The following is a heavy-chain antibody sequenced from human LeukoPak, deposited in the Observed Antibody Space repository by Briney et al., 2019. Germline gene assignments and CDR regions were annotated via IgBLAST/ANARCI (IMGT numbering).Heavy chain of an antibody. Sequence: GGSLRLSCAASGFTFSSYAMSWVRQAPGKGLEWVSVISNNGVSTYYADSVKGRFTVSRDNSKNTLFLQMNSLRAEDTAVYYCAKDGGLWVSAHWGDSWGRGTLVTVSS. CDR2: ISNNGVST. J-gene: IGHJ4*02. CDR3: AKDGGLWVSAHWGDS. V-gene: IGHV3-23*01. D-gene: IGHD7-27*01. CDR1: GFTFSSYA.